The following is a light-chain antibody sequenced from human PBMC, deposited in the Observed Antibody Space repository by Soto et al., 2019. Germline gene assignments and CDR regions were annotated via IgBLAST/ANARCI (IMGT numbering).Light chain of an antibody. CDR3: GTWDNSLSGGV. V-gene: IGLV1-51*01. J-gene: IGLJ2*01. Sequence: QSVLTQPPSVSAAPGQKVTISCSGSNSNIGNNFVSWYQQLPGTAPKLLIFDNNKRPSGIPDRFSGSKSGTSATLGITGLQTGDEADYYCGTWDNSLSGGVFGGGTKLTVL. CDR2: DNN. CDR1: NSNIGNNF.